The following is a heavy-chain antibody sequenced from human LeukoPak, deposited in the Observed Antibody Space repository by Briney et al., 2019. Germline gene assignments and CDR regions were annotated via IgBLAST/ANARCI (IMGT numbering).Heavy chain of an antibody. CDR2: IFPGDSDT. V-gene: IGHV5-51*01. CDR3: ARRLTYDSRAYYCLDY. J-gene: IGHJ4*02. D-gene: IGHD3-22*01. CDR1: GYSFTSYW. Sequence: GEYLKISCKGSGYSFTSYWIGWVRQKPGKGLEWIGIIFPGDSDTRYSPSFQGQVTISADKSISTAYLQWSGLKASDTAMYYCARRLTYDSRAYYCLDYWGQGTLVTVSS.